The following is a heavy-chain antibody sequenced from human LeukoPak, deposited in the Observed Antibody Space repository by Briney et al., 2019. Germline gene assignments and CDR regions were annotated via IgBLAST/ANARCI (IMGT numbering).Heavy chain of an antibody. CDR2: IWYDGSNK. CDR1: GFTFSSYG. CDR3: ARDTFQPGLIDS. Sequence: GRSLRLSRAASGFTFSSYGMHWVRQAPGKGLEWVAVIWYDGSNKYYADSVKGRFTISRDNARNTLYLQLSSLRAEDSAVYYCARDTFQPGLIDSWGQGTLVTVSS. J-gene: IGHJ4*02. V-gene: IGHV3-33*01. D-gene: IGHD2-2*01.